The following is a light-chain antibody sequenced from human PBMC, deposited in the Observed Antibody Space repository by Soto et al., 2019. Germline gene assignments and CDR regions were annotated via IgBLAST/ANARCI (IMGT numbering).Light chain of an antibody. Sequence: KVTISCSGSSSNIGGNSVSWYQQLPGTAPKLLIYDDNKRPSGIPDRFSGSKSGTSATLGITGFQTGDEADYYCGSWDSRLSDYVFGNGTKVTV. CDR1: SSNIGGNS. CDR3: GSWDSRLSDYV. CDR2: DDN. J-gene: IGLJ1*01. V-gene: IGLV1-51*01.